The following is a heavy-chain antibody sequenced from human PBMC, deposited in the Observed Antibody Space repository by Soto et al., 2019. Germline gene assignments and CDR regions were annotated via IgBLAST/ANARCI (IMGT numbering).Heavy chain of an antibody. J-gene: IGHJ5*02. D-gene: IGHD2-2*01. Sequence: GASVKVSCKASGYTFTSYGISWVRQAPGQGLEWMGWISAYNGNTNYAQKLQGRVTMTTDTSTSTAYMELRSLRSDDTAVYYCARDHFIHCISTSCYSFDPWGQGTLVTVSS. CDR2: ISAYNGNT. V-gene: IGHV1-18*01. CDR3: ARDHFIHCISTSCYSFDP. CDR1: GYTFTSYG.